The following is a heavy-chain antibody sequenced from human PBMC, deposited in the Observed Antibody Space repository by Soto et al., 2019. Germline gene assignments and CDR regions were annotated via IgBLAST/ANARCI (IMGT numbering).Heavy chain of an antibody. J-gene: IGHJ6*02. V-gene: IGHV1-69*12. CDR3: ARDQFPRGRGSGSLHWGMDV. CDR1: GGTFSSYA. Sequence: QVQLVQSGAEVKKPGSSVKVSCKASGGTFSSYAISWVRQAPGQGLEWMGGIIPIFGTANYAQKFQGRVTITADEATSTAYMELSSLRSEDTAVYYCARDQFPRGRGSGSLHWGMDVWGQGTTVTVSS. D-gene: IGHD3-10*01. CDR2: IIPIFGTA.